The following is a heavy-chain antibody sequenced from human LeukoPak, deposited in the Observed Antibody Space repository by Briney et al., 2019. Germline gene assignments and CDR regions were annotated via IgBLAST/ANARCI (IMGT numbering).Heavy chain of an antibody. CDR1: VYTFTSYD. CDR2: MNPNSGNT. Sequence: ASVTVSCTASVYTFTSYDINWVRQATGQGLEWMGWMNPNSGNTGYARKFQGRVSMTRNTSISTAYMELISLRSEDTAVYYCARFGRTVAGASVYYYYMDVWGKGTTVTVSS. D-gene: IGHD6-19*01. J-gene: IGHJ6*03. CDR3: ARFGRTVAGASVYYYYMDV. V-gene: IGHV1-8*01.